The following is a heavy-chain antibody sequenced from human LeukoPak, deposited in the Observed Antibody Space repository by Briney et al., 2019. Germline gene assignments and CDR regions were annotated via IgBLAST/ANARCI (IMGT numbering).Heavy chain of an antibody. CDR2: ISYDGSNK. V-gene: IGHV3-30-3*01. Sequence: GGSLRLSCAASGFTFSSYAMHWVRQAPGKGLEWVAVISYDGSNKYYADSVKGRFTISRDNSKNTLYLQMNSLRAEDTAVYYCARDWAIFGVVIGFGAFDIWGQGTMVTVSS. CDR3: ARDWAIFGVVIGFGAFDI. CDR1: GFTFSSYA. D-gene: IGHD3-3*01. J-gene: IGHJ3*02.